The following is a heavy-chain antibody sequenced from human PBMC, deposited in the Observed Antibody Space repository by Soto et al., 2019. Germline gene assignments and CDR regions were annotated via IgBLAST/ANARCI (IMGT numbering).Heavy chain of an antibody. Sequence: EVQLVESGGGLVKPGGSLRLSCAASGFTFSTYSMNWVRQAPGKGLEWVSSISSSGSYIYYADSVKGRFTISRDNAKNSLYLQMNSLSAEDTAVYYCARYDSSGYYWPYYYYGMDLWGQGTTVTVSS. D-gene: IGHD3-22*01. CDR1: GFTFSTYS. V-gene: IGHV3-21*01. CDR3: ARYDSSGYYWPYYYYGMDL. CDR2: ISSSGSYI. J-gene: IGHJ6*02.